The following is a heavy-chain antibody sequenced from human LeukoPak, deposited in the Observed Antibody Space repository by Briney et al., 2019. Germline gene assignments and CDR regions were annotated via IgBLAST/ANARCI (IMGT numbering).Heavy chain of an antibody. CDR1: GFTFTDYP. V-gene: IGHV3-30-3*01. CDR2: ISYDGGNK. J-gene: IGHJ4*02. CDR3: ARGSGSLPYYFDY. D-gene: IGHD1-26*01. Sequence: PGRSLRLSCTASGFTFTDYPIHWVRQAPGKGLEWVAVISYDGGNKYYADSVKGRFTISRDNAKNSLYLQMNSLRAEDTAVYYCARGSGSLPYYFDYWGQGTLVTVSS.